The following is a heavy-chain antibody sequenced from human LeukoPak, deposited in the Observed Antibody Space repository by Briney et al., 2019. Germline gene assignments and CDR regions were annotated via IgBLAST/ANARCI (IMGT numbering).Heavy chain of an antibody. V-gene: IGHV3-64*01. CDR2: ISSNGGNT. CDR1: GITFSSYA. J-gene: IGHJ4*02. Sequence: GGSLRLSCAASGITFSSYAMHWVRQAPGKGLEYVSSISSNGGNTYYASSVKGRFTISRDNSKNTLYLQMGSLRAEDMAVYYCARIRGGWYFDYWGQGTLVTVSS. D-gene: IGHD6-19*01. CDR3: ARIRGGWYFDY.